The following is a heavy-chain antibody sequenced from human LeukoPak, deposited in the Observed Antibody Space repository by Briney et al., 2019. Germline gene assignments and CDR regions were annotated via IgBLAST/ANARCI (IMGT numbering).Heavy chain of an antibody. D-gene: IGHD3-22*01. J-gene: IGHJ4*02. CDR2: INHSGST. V-gene: IGHV4-34*01. CDR1: GGSFSGYY. CDR3: ARGRAYYYDSSGYYFYY. Sequence: SETLSLTCAVYGGSFSGYYWSWIRQPPGKGLEWIGEINHSGSTNYNPSPKSRVTISVDTSKNQFSLKLSSVTAADTAVYYCARGRAYYYDSSGYYFYYWGQGTLVTVSS.